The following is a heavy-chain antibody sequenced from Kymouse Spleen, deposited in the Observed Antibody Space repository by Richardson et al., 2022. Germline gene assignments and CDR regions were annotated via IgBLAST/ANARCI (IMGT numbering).Heavy chain of an antibody. CDR3: ARSGIAAAASDY. Sequence: QVQLQQWGAGLLKPSETLSLTCAVYGGSFSGYYWSWIRQPPGKGLEWIGEINHSGSTNYNPSLKSRVTISVDTSKNQFSLKLSSVTAADTAVYYCARSGIAAAASDYWGQGTLVTVSS. J-gene: IGHJ4*02. D-gene: IGHD6-13*01. CDR1: GGSFSGYY. CDR2: INHSGST. V-gene: IGHV4-34*01.